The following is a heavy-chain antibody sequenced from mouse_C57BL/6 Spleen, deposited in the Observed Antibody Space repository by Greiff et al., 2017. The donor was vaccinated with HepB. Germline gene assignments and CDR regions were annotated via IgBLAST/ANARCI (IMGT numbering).Heavy chain of an antibody. CDR3: ARPLGATFAY. J-gene: IGHJ3*01. V-gene: IGHV1-82*01. CDR2: IYPGDGDT. Sequence: QVQLQQSGPELVKPGASVKISCKASGYAFSSSWMNWVKQRPGKGLEWIGRIYPGDGDTNYNGKFKGKATLTADKSSSTAYMQLSSLTSEDSAVYFCARPLGATFAYWGQGTLVTVSA. CDR1: GYAFSSSW. D-gene: IGHD6-1*01.